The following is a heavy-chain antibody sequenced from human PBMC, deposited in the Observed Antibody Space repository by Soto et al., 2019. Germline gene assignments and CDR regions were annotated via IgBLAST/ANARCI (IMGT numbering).Heavy chain of an antibody. Sequence: GASVKVSCKASGFTFTSSAMQWVRQARGQRLEWIGWIVVGSGNTNYAQKFQERVTITRDMSTSTAYMELSSLRSEDTAVYYCAAGYSYGYSYFDYWGQGTLVTVSS. V-gene: IGHV1-58*02. CDR2: IVVGSGNT. D-gene: IGHD5-18*01. CDR3: AAGYSYGYSYFDY. J-gene: IGHJ4*02. CDR1: GFTFTSSA.